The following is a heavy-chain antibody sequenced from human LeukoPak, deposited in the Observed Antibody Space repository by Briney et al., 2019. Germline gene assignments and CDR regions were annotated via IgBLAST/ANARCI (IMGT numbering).Heavy chain of an antibody. CDR1: GFTFSSYW. CDR2: ISSSGSTI. J-gene: IGHJ4*02. CDR3: ARGQLYSYGTIVDY. D-gene: IGHD5-18*01. Sequence: GGSLRLSCAASGFTFSSYWMSWVRQAPGKGLEWVSYISSSGSTIYYADSVKGRFTISRDNAKNSLYLQMNSLRAEDTAVYYCARGQLYSYGTIVDYWGQGTLVTVSS. V-gene: IGHV3-48*04.